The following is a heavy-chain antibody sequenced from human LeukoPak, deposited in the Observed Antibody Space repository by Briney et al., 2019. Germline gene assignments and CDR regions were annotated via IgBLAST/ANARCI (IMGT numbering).Heavy chain of an antibody. CDR3: ARRTDDFWSGYYEIDY. Sequence: ASVKVSCKASGYTFTSYGISWVRQAPGQGLEWMGWISAYNGNTNYAQKLQGRVTMTTDTSTSTAYMELRSLRSDDTAVYYCARRTDDFWSGYYEIDYWGQGTLVTVSS. V-gene: IGHV1-18*01. CDR2: ISAYNGNT. CDR1: GYTFTSYG. D-gene: IGHD3-3*01. J-gene: IGHJ4*02.